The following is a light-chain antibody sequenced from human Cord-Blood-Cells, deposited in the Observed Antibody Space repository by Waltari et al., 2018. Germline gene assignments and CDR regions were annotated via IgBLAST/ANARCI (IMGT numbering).Light chain of an antibody. CDR3: QQRSNWIT. V-gene: IGKV3-11*01. Sequence: EIVLTQSPASLSLSPGEGGNLTCRDSQSVSIYLAWYQQKPGQAPRLLIYDASNRATGIPARFSGSVSGTDFTLTISSLEPEDFAVYYCQQRSNWITFGQGTRLEIK. CDR1: QSVSIY. CDR2: DAS. J-gene: IGKJ5*01.